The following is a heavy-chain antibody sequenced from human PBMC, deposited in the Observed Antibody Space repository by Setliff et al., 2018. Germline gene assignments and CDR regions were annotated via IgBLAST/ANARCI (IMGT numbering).Heavy chain of an antibody. V-gene: IGHV1-18*01. Sequence: ASVKVSCKASGYTFNRYGITWVRQAPGQGLEWMGWISGYNGDTNYARKFQGRVTMTTDTSTRTVYMELSSLRSEDTAMYYCAIIGPDSSGYYWIFDYWGQGTLVTVSS. CDR3: AIIGPDSSGYYWIFDY. D-gene: IGHD3-22*01. J-gene: IGHJ4*02. CDR2: ISGYNGDT. CDR1: GYTFNRYG.